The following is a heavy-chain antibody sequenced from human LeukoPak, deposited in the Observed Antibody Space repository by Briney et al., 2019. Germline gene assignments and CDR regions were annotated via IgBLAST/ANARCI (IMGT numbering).Heavy chain of an antibody. CDR2: INAGNGNT. CDR1: GYTFTSYA. Sequence: ASVKVSCKASGYTFTSYAMHWVRQAPGQRLEWMGWINAGNGNTKYSQEFQGRVTMTTDTSTSTAYMELRSLRSDDTAVYYCARDFRTYYMDVWGKGTTVTISS. V-gene: IGHV1-3*01. CDR3: ARDFRTYYMDV. D-gene: IGHD3/OR15-3a*01. J-gene: IGHJ6*03.